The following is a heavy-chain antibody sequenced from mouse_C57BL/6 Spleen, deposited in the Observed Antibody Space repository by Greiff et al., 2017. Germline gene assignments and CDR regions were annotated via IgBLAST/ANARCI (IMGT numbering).Heavy chain of an antibody. CDR1: GFTFNTYA. Sequence: EVKVVESGGGLVQPKGSLKLSCAASGFTFNTYAMHWVRQAPGKGLEWVARIRSKSSNYATYYADSVKDRFTISRDDSQSMLYLQRNNLRTEDTAMYYCLREDYYGSSPAWFAYWGQGTLVTVSA. CDR3: LREDYYGSSPAWFAY. D-gene: IGHD1-1*01. J-gene: IGHJ3*01. V-gene: IGHV10-3*01. CDR2: IRSKSSNYAT.